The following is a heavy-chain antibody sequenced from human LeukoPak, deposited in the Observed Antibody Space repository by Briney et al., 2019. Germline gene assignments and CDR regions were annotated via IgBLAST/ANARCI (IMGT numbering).Heavy chain of an antibody. Sequence: ASVKVSYKASGYTFNSYGISWVRQAPGQGLEWMGWISTYKGNTNYAQRLQGRVTMTRDTSTNTAYMELRSLRADDTAVYYCARDPRIEAAGPEYFQHWGQGTLVTVSS. D-gene: IGHD6-13*01. V-gene: IGHV1-18*01. CDR2: ISTYKGNT. J-gene: IGHJ1*01. CDR3: ARDPRIEAAGPEYFQH. CDR1: GYTFNSYG.